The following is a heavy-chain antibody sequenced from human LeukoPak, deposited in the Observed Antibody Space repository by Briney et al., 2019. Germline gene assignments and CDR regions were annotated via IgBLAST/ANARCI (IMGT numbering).Heavy chain of an antibody. CDR2: IYSSGST. J-gene: IGHJ6*03. V-gene: IGHV4-59*01. D-gene: IGHD3-22*01. CDR3: ARDSRYSDTSGYYYSHYYMDV. CDR1: GGSINYYY. Sequence: SETLSLTCTASGGSINYYYWSWIRQPPGKGLEYIGYIYSSGSTNYNPSLKSRVAMSVDTSKNQFSLKMSSVTAADTAVYYCARDSRYSDTSGYYYSHYYMDVWGKGTTVTVSS.